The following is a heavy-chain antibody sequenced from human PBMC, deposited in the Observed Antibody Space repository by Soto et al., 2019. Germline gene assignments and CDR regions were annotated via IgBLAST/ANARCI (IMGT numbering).Heavy chain of an antibody. V-gene: IGHV4-31*03. Sequence: SETLSLTCTVSGGSISSGGYYWSWIRQHPGKGLEWIGYIYYSGSTYYNPSLKSRVTISVDTSKNQFSLKLSSVTAADTAVYYCARERLGVSVDYWGQGTLVTVSS. CDR1: GGSISSGGYY. D-gene: IGHD3-10*01. CDR3: ARERLGVSVDY. J-gene: IGHJ4*02. CDR2: IYYSGST.